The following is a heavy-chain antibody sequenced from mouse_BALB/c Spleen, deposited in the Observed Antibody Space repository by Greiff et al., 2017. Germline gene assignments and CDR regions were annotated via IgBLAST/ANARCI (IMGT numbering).Heavy chain of an antibody. CDR1: GFNIKDTY. J-gene: IGHJ3*01. CDR3: AYGSSYWFAY. CDR2: IDPANGNT. D-gene: IGHD1-1*01. Sequence: EVHLVESGAELVKPGASVKLSCTASGFNIKDTYMHWVKQRPEQGLEWIGRIDPANGNTKYDPKFQGKATIKADTSSNTAYLQLSSLTSEDTAVYYCAYGSSYWFAYWGQGTLVTVSA. V-gene: IGHV14-3*02.